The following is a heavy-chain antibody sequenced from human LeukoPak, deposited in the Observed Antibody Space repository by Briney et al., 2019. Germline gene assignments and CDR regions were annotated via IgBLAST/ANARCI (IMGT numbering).Heavy chain of an antibody. D-gene: IGHD3-22*01. CDR1: GGSFSGYY. CDR3: ARSRGITMIVAKWYYFDC. Sequence: SETLSLTCAVYGGSFSGYYWSWIRQPPGKGLEWIGEINHSGSTNYNPSLKSRVTISVDTSKNQFSLKLSSVTAADTAVYYCARSRGITMIVAKWYYFDCWGQGTLVTVSS. V-gene: IGHV4-34*01. J-gene: IGHJ4*02. CDR2: INHSGST.